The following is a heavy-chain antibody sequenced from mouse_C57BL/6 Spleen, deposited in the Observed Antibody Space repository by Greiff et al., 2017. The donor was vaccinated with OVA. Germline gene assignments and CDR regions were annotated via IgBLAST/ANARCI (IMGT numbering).Heavy chain of an antibody. CDR3: ARRRNYYGSSYEDY. CDR1: VYTFTSSW. J-gene: IGHJ2*01. V-gene: IGHV1-55*01. CDR2: IYPGSGST. D-gene: IGHD1-1*01. Sequence: VQLQQPGAELVKPGASVKMSCKASVYTFTSSWLTWVKQRPGQGLEWIGDIYPGSGSTNYNEKFKSKATLTVDTSSSTAYRQLSSLTSEDTAGYYCARRRNYYGSSYEDYWGQGTTLTVSS.